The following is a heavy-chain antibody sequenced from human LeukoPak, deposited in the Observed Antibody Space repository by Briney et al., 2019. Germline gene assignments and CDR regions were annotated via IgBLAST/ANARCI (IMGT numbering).Heavy chain of an antibody. CDR2: IYYSGST. J-gene: IGHJ4*02. V-gene: IGHV4-39*01. Sequence: SETLSLTCTVSGGSISSSSYYWGWIRQPPGKGLEWIGSIYYSGSTYYNPSLKSRVTISVDTSKNQFSLKLSSVTAADTAVYYCASRLSSGYSGYDFDYWGQGTLVTVSS. CDR1: GGSISSSSYY. D-gene: IGHD5-12*01. CDR3: ASRLSSGYSGYDFDY.